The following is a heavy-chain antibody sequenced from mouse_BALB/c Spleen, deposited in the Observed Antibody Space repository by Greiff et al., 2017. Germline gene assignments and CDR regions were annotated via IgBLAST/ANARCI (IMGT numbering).Heavy chain of an antibody. D-gene: IGHD3-2*01. Sequence: VAPSQSLSITCPVSGFSLTSYGVHWVRQPPGKGLEWLGVIWAGGSTNYNSALMSRLSISKDNSKSQVFLKMNSLQTDDTAMYYCARPDSSGYLAWFAYWGQGTLVTVSA. V-gene: IGHV2-9*02. J-gene: IGHJ3*01. CDR1: GFSLTSYG. CDR2: IWAGGST. CDR3: ARPDSSGYLAWFAY.